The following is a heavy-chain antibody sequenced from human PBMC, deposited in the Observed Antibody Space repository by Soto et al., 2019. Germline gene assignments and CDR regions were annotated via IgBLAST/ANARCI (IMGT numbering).Heavy chain of an antibody. Sequence: SETLSLTCTVSGGSLTGYYWNWIRQPPGKGLEWIGYIYCSGSSNSNPSLKSRVTISVDTSKNQFSLNLNSVTAADTAVYYCARARGAIAYLDYWGQGTLVTVSS. J-gene: IGHJ4*02. CDR3: ARARGAIAYLDY. CDR2: IYCSGSS. V-gene: IGHV4-59*01. CDR1: GGSLTGYY. D-gene: IGHD3-16*02.